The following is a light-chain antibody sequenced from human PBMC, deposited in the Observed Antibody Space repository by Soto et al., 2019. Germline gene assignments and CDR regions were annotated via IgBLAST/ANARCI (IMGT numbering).Light chain of an antibody. V-gene: IGKV1-5*03. J-gene: IGKJ1*01. CDR1: QSINNW. Sequence: DIQMTQSPSTLSASVGDRVTITCRASQSINNWVAWYQQKPGRAPKVLIHKASSLESGVPSRFSGSGSGTEFTLTISSLQPDDFATYYCQHYDNSPWTXGQGTKV. CDR3: QHYDNSPWT. CDR2: KAS.